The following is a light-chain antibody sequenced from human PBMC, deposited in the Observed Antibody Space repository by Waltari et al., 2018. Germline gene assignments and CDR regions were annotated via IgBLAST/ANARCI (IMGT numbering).Light chain of an antibody. Sequence: QSALTQPASVSGSPGQSITIPCPGTSSDVGGYDYASWSQHHPGQAPQLLIFSVRYRPSGVSTRFSGSKSGNTASLTISGLQAEDEADYSCSSYTSTSTLVFGSGTKVTVL. J-gene: IGLJ1*01. V-gene: IGLV2-14*03. CDR2: SVR. CDR3: SSYTSTSTLV. CDR1: SSDVGGYDY.